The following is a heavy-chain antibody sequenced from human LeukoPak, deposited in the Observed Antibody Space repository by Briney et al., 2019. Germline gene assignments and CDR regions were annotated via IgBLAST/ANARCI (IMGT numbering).Heavy chain of an antibody. D-gene: IGHD6-19*01. Sequence: SETLSLTCTVSGGSISSYYWSWIRQPPGKGLEWIGYIYYSGSTNYNPSLKSRVTISVDTSKNQFSLKLSSVTAADTAVYYCARDVGAVAGFDYWGRGTLVTVSS. J-gene: IGHJ4*02. CDR1: GGSISSYY. CDR3: ARDVGAVAGFDY. CDR2: IYYSGST. V-gene: IGHV4-59*01.